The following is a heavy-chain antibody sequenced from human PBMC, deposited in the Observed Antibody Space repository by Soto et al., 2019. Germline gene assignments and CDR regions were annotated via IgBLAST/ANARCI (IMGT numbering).Heavy chain of an antibody. Sequence: LSLTCAVYGGSFSGYYWSWIRQPPGKGLEWIGEINHSGSTNYNPSLKSRVTISVDTSKNQFSLKLSSVTAADTAVYYCARGPTWIQLWTPFDYWGQGTLVTVSS. D-gene: IGHD5-18*01. CDR1: GGSFSGYY. V-gene: IGHV4-34*01. CDR2: INHSGST. J-gene: IGHJ4*02. CDR3: ARGPTWIQLWTPFDY.